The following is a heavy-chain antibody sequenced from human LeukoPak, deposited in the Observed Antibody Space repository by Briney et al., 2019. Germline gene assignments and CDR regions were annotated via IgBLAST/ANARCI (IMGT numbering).Heavy chain of an antibody. D-gene: IGHD3-3*01. CDR2: ISGSGGST. Sequence: GGSLRLSCAASGFTFRSYAMSWVRQAPGKGLEWVSAISGSGGSTYYADSVKGRFTISRDNSKNTLYLQMNSLRAEDTAVYYCAKAWGNYDFWSGFDYWGQGTLVTVSS. CDR3: AKAWGNYDFWSGFDY. J-gene: IGHJ4*02. V-gene: IGHV3-23*01. CDR1: GFTFRSYA.